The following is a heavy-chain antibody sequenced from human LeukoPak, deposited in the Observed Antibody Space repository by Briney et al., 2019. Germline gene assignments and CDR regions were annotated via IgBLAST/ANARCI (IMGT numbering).Heavy chain of an antibody. J-gene: IGHJ6*02. CDR3: ARDRAGRGYSGYDRPYYYYYYGMDV. D-gene: IGHD5-12*01. CDR1: GFTFSSYD. V-gene: IGHV3-13*04. CDR2: IGTAGDT. Sequence: GGSLRLSCAASGFTFSSYDMHWVRQATGKGLEWVSAIGTAGDTYYPGSVKGRFTISRENAKSSLYLQMNSLRAGDTAVYYCARDRAGRGYSGYDRPYYYYYYGMDVWGQGTTVAVSS.